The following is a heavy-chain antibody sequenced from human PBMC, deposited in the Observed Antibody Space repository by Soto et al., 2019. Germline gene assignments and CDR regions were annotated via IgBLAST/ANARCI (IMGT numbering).Heavy chain of an antibody. CDR3: ARGLRNYYGVDV. CDR1: GFTFSDYW. V-gene: IGHV3-74*01. Sequence: EVQLVESGGGLVQPGGSLRLSCVASGFTFSDYWIHWVRQAPGKGLVWVSRIKFDGSFTSHADSVKGRFIISRDNARNTVHLQMDSLRAEDTGVYYCARGLRNYYGVDVWGQGTTVTVSS. J-gene: IGHJ6*02. CDR2: IKFDGSFT. D-gene: IGHD4-17*01.